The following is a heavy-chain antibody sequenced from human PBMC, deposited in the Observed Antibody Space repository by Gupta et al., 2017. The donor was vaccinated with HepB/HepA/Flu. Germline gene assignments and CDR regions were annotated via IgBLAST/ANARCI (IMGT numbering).Heavy chain of an antibody. Sequence: EVQLVESGGGLVQPGGSLRLSCAASGFPVSSYEMNWVGQAPGKGLECVSYISSSGSTIYYADSVKGRFTISRDNAKNSLYLQMNSLRAEDTAVYYCASSPGYCTNGVCYGDFDYWGQGTLVTVSS. CDR1: GFPVSSYE. V-gene: IGHV3-48*03. CDR3: ASSPGYCTNGVCYGDFDY. CDR2: ISSSGSTI. D-gene: IGHD2-8*01. J-gene: IGHJ4*02.